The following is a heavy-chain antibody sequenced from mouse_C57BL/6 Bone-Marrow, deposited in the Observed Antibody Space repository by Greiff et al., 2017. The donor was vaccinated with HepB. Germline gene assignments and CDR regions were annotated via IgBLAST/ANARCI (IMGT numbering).Heavy chain of an antibody. CDR3: AKFNYGYDAWFAY. CDR2: IYPGSGST. Sequence: QVQLQQPGAELVKPGASVKMSCKASVYTFTSYWITWVKQRPGQGLEWIGDIYPGSGSTNYNEKFKSKATLTVDTSSSTAYMQLSSLTSEDSAVYYCAKFNYGYDAWFAYWGQGTLVSVSA. D-gene: IGHD2-2*01. V-gene: IGHV1-55*01. CDR1: VYTFTSYW. J-gene: IGHJ3*01.